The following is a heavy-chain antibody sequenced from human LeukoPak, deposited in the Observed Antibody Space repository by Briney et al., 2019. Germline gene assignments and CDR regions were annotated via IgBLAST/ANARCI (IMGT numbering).Heavy chain of an antibody. J-gene: IGHJ4*02. CDR1: GGSISIGGYS. V-gene: IGHV4-30-2*01. Sequence: SESLSLTCAVSGGSISIGGYSWSWIRQPPGKGLDWIGYIYHSGSTYYNPSLKSRVTISVDRSKNQFSLKLSSVTAADTAVYYCARGGDFWSGYGFDYWGQGTLVTVSS. D-gene: IGHD3-3*01. CDR2: IYHSGST. CDR3: ARGGDFWSGYGFDY.